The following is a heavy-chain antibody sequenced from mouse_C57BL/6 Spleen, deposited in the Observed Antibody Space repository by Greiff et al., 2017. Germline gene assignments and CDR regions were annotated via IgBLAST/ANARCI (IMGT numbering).Heavy chain of an antibody. CDR3: ARFLNYYGSSYGYFDV. V-gene: IGHV7-3*01. CDR1: GFTFTDYY. D-gene: IGHD1-1*01. J-gene: IGHJ1*03. CDR2: IRNKANGYTT. Sequence: EVQLQESGGGLVQPGGSLSLSCAASGFTFTDYYMSWVRQPPGKALEWLGFIRNKANGYTTEYSASVKGRFTISRDNSQSILYLQMNALRAEDSATYYCARFLNYYGSSYGYFDVWGTGTTVTVSS.